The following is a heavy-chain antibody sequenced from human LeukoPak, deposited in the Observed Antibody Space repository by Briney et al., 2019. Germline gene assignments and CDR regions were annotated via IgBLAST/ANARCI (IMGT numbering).Heavy chain of an antibody. J-gene: IGHJ4*02. D-gene: IGHD3-9*01. CDR2: ISVYNGNT. CDR1: GYTFTTYG. CDR3: ARMILLLGDVLTVPPRGFDY. V-gene: IGHV1-18*01. Sequence: ASVKVSCKASGYTFTTYGISWVRQPPGPGLEWLGRISVYNGNTNYAQKRQGRVTMTTDTSTSTAYMELRSLRSDDTAVYYCARMILLLGDVLTVPPRGFDYWGQGTLVTVSS.